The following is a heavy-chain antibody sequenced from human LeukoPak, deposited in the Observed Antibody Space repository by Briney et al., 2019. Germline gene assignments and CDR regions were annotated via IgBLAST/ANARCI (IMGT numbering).Heavy chain of an antibody. CDR2: IRSKAYGGTT. Sequence: GGSLRLSCTASGFTFGDYAMSWVRQAPGKGLERVGFIRSKAYGGTTEYAASVKGRFTISRDDSKSIAYLQMNSLKTEDTAVYYCTRGHGLWFGELFPYYFDYWGQGTLVTVSS. V-gene: IGHV3-49*04. J-gene: IGHJ4*02. CDR1: GFTFGDYA. D-gene: IGHD3-10*01. CDR3: TRGHGLWFGELFPYYFDY.